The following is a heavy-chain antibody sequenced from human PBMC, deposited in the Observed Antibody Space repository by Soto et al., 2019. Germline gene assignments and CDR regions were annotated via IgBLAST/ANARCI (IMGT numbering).Heavy chain of an antibody. Sequence: SETLSLTCAVSGGSISSYYWSWIRQPPGKGLEWIGYIYYSGSTNYNPSLKSRVTISVDTSKNQFSLKLSSVTAADTAVYYCARRGYCTNGVCGSYNWFDPWGQGTLVTVSS. CDR1: GGSISSYY. CDR2: IYYSGST. V-gene: IGHV4-59*01. J-gene: IGHJ5*02. CDR3: ARRGYCTNGVCGSYNWFDP. D-gene: IGHD2-8*01.